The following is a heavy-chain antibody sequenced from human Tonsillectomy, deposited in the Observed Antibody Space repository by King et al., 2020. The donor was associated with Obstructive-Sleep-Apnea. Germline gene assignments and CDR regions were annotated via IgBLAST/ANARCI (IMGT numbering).Heavy chain of an antibody. D-gene: IGHD2-2*01. CDR2: IYTSGST. Sequence: QLQESGPGLVKPSETLSLTCTVSGGSINNYYLSWIRQPAGKGLEWIGHIYTSGSTNYKPSLKNRATMSVDTSKNQFSLKLSSVTAADTAIYYCARDIVVIPTTMSVEVRYFDYWGQGTLVTVSS. J-gene: IGHJ4*02. CDR3: ARDIVVIPTTMSVEVRYFDY. V-gene: IGHV4-4*07. CDR1: GGSINNYY.